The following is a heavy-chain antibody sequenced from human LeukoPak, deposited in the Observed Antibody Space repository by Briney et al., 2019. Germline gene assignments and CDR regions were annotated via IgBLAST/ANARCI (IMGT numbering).Heavy chain of an antibody. D-gene: IGHD6-19*01. Sequence: GGSLRLSCAASGFTFSTYAMYWVRQAPGKGPEWVSGIFGSGGSAHYADSVKGRFTISRDDSKSTIYLQMNSLRAEDTAVYYCGKTTTGYSSGRYPGWPVDNWGQGTLVTVSS. CDR3: GKTTTGYSSGRYPGWPVDN. J-gene: IGHJ4*02. CDR1: GFTFSTYA. CDR2: IFGSGGSA. V-gene: IGHV3-23*01.